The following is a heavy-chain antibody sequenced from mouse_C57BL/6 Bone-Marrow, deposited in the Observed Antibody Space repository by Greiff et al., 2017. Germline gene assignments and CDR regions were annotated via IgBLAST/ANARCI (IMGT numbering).Heavy chain of an antibody. J-gene: IGHJ2*01. D-gene: IGHD1-1*01. CDR2: ISDGGSCT. CDR1: GFTFSSYA. V-gene: IGHV5-4*01. Sequence: EVKLVESGGGLVKPGGSLKLSCAASGFTFSSYAMSWVRQTPEKRLEWVATISDGGSCTYYPDNVKGRFTISRDNAKNNLYLQMSHLKSEDTAMYYCAIDDVVSHFDYWGQGTTLTVSS. CDR3: AIDDVVSHFDY.